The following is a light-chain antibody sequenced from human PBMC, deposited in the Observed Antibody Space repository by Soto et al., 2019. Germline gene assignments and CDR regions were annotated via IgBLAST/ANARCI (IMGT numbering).Light chain of an antibody. Sequence: NFMLTQPHSVSESPGKTVTISCTRSSGTIVSNYVQWYQQRPGSAPTTVIYEDDQRPSGVPDRFSGSIDSSSNSASLTISGLKTEDEAVYYCQSYDSSVVFGGGTKLT. CDR1: SGTIVSNY. V-gene: IGLV6-57*04. CDR2: EDD. J-gene: IGLJ2*01. CDR3: QSYDSSVV.